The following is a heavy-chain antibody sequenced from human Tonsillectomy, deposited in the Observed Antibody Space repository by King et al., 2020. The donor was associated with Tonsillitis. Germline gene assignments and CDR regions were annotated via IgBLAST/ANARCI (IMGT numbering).Heavy chain of an antibody. Sequence: VQLVESGGGLVQPGGSLRLSCAASGFSFSSHWMSWVRQAPGKGLEWVANIKKDRSEKYYVDSVKGRFTISRDNAKNSLYLQMNSLRAEDTAVYYCARDPYRIQRVGRPDYDYWGQGTLVIVSS. V-gene: IGHV3-7*01. CDR3: ARDPYRIQRVGRPDYDY. J-gene: IGHJ4*02. CDR1: GFSFSSHW. CDR2: IKKDRSEK. D-gene: IGHD5-18*01.